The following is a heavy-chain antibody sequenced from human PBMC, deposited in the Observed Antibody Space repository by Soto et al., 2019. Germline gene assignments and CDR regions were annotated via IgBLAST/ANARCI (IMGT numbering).Heavy chain of an antibody. V-gene: IGHV4-30-2*01. Sequence: SETLSLTCAVSGASISSGGYSWSWIRQPPGKGLEWIGCIYHSGSTYYNPSLKSRVTISVDRSKNQFSLKLSSVTAADTAVYYCARGYCSSPSCYGMDVWGQGTTVTVSS. CDR3: ARGYCSSPSCYGMDV. D-gene: IGHD2-2*01. J-gene: IGHJ6*02. CDR2: IYHSGST. CDR1: GASISSGGYS.